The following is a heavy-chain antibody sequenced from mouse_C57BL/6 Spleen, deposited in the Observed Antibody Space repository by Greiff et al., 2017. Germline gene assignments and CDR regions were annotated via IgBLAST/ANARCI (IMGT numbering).Heavy chain of an antibody. CDR2: ISDGGSYT. Sequence: EVHLVESGGGLVKPGGSLKLSCAASGFTFSSYAMSWVRQTPEKRLEWVATISDGGSYTYYPDNVKGRFTISRDNAKNNLYLQMSHLKSEDTAMYYCAREGPSGGYFDYWGQGTTLTVSS. CDR1: GFTFSSYA. D-gene: IGHD4-1*01. CDR3: AREGPSGGYFDY. V-gene: IGHV5-4*01. J-gene: IGHJ2*01.